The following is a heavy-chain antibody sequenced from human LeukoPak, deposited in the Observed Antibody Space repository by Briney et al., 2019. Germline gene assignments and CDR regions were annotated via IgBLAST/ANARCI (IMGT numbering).Heavy chain of an antibody. CDR2: IYYNGPT. CDR3: ARDSGYVSDY. Sequence: SETLSLTCAVYGGSFSGYYWSWIRQPPGKGLEWIGYIYYNGPTYYNPSLKGRVTISVDTSKNQFSLNLTSVTAADTAVYYCARDSGYVSDYWGQGTLVTVSS. J-gene: IGHJ4*02. CDR1: GGSFSGYY. V-gene: IGHV4-34*09. D-gene: IGHD5-12*01.